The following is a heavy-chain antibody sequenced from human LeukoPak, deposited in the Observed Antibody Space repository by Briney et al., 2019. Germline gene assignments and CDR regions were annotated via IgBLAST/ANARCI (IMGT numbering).Heavy chain of an antibody. V-gene: IGHV4-59*08. CDR3: ARQELSYGSGSYFDS. J-gene: IGHJ4*02. CDR1: GGSISTYY. D-gene: IGHD3-10*01. Sequence: SETLSLTCTVSGGSISTYYWTWIRQPPGKGLEWIGSISYSGRTNNSPSLEGRVTMSVDTSKNQFSLKLSSVTDADTAVYFCARQELSYGSGSYFDSWGQGVLVTVSS. CDR2: ISYSGRT.